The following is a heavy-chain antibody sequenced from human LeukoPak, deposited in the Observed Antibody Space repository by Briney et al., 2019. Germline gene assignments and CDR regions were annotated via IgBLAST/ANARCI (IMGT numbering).Heavy chain of an antibody. CDR2: INPKSCGT. CDR1: GYTFTGYY. Sequence: ASVKVSCKASGYTFTGYYMHWVRQAPGQGLEWMGWINPKSCGTNYAQKFQGRVTMTRDRSISTAYMEPSSLRSDDTTVYYCARSSEACSSTSCYYYYYYMDVWGKGTTVTVSS. J-gene: IGHJ6*03. V-gene: IGHV1-2*02. D-gene: IGHD2-2*01. CDR3: ARSSEACSSTSCYYYYYYMDV.